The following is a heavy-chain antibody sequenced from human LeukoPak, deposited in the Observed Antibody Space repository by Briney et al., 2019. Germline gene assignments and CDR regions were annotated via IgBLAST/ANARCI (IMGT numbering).Heavy chain of an antibody. CDR2: INHSGST. CDR3: ARRGRWLQYYYFDY. Sequence: PSETLSLTCAVYGGSFSGYYWSWIRQPPGKGLEWIGEINHSGSTNYNPSLKSRVTISVDTSKNQFSLKLSSVTAADTAVYYCARRGRWLQYYYFDYWGQGALVTVSS. CDR1: GGSFSGYY. J-gene: IGHJ4*02. D-gene: IGHD5-24*01. V-gene: IGHV4-34*01.